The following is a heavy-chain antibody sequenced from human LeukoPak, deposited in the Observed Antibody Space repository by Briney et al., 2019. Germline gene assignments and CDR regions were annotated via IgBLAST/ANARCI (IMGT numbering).Heavy chain of an antibody. V-gene: IGHV3-48*01. D-gene: IGHD3-16*01. CDR2: ISSSSSTI. Sequence: GGSLRLSCAASGFTFSSYSMNWVRQAPGKGLEWVSYISSSSSTIYYADSVKGRFTISRDNAKNSLYLQMNSLRAEDTAVYYYARARGYFDYWGQGTLVTVSS. CDR3: ARARGYFDY. J-gene: IGHJ4*02. CDR1: GFTFSSYS.